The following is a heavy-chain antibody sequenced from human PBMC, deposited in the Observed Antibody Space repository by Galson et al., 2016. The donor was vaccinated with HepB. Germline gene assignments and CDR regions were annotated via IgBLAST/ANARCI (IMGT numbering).Heavy chain of an antibody. Sequence: SLRLSCAASGFTFSRYAMNWVRQTPGRGLEWVSGITSSGGTTHYADSVKGRFTISRDNSKNTLYLYMKRLRAGDTAVYYCGKHGGFDYWGQGALVTVSS. CDR3: GKHGGFDY. CDR1: GFTFSRYA. D-gene: IGHD3-16*01. CDR2: ITSSGGTT. J-gene: IGHJ4*02. V-gene: IGHV3-23*01.